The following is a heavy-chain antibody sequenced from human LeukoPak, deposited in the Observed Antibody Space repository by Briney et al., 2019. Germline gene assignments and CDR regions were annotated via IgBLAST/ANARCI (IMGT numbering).Heavy chain of an antibody. J-gene: IGHJ4*02. CDR1: GGSISSYY. D-gene: IGHD4-17*01. CDR3: ARLNDYGDYGVDY. CDR2: IYYSGST. Sequence: SETLSLTCTVSGGSISSYYWSWIRQPPGKGLEWIGYIYYSGSTNYNPSLKSRVTISVDTSKNQFSLKLSSVTAADTALYYCARLNDYGDYGVDYWGQGTLVTVSS. V-gene: IGHV4-59*01.